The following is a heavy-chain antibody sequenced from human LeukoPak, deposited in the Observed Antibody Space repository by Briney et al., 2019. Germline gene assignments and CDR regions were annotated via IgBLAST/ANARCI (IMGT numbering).Heavy chain of an antibody. CDR2: ISSSSSTI. V-gene: IGHV3-48*04. D-gene: IGHD2-2*01. Sequence: GGSLRLSCAASGFTFSSYSMNWVRQAPGKGLEWVSYISSSSSTIYYADSVKGRFTISRDNAENSLYLQMNSLRVEDTAVYYCARAPTVLVGYCSSSSCQADYWGQGTLVTVSS. CDR1: GFTFSSYS. CDR3: ARAPTVLVGYCSSSSCQADY. J-gene: IGHJ4*02.